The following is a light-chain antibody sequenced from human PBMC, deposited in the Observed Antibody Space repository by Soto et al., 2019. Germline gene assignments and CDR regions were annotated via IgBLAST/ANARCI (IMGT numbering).Light chain of an antibody. Sequence: ESVLTRSPGTLSLSPGERATLSCRASQSVSNNYLAWYQQKPGQAPRLLIYGASNRATGIPDRFSGSGSGTDFTLTISRLEPEDFAVYYCQQYGSSGTFGQGTKGDIK. J-gene: IGKJ1*01. V-gene: IGKV3-20*01. CDR3: QQYGSSGT. CDR1: QSVSNNY. CDR2: GAS.